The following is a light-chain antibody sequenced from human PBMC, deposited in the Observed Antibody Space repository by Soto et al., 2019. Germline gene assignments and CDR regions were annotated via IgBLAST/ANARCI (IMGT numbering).Light chain of an antibody. CDR3: AAWDDSLNGYV. Sequence: QSVLTQPPSASGTPGQRVTISCSGSSSNIGSNTVNWYQQLLGTAPKLLIYSYNQRPSGVPDRFSGSKSVTSASLAISGLQSEDEADYYCAAWDDSLNGYVFGTGTKLTVL. V-gene: IGLV1-44*01. CDR2: SYN. J-gene: IGLJ1*01. CDR1: SSNIGSNT.